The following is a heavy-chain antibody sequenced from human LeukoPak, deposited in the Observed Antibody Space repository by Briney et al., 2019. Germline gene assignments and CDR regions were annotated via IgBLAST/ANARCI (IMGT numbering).Heavy chain of an antibody. CDR3: ARSRGYSYGYVEWFDP. V-gene: IGHV4-39*07. Sequence: PSETLSLTCTVSGGSISSSSYYWGWIRQPPGKGLEWIGSIYYSGSTYYNPSLKSRVTISVDASKNQFSLKLSSVTAADTAVYYCARSRGYSYGYVEWFDPWGQGTLVTVSS. J-gene: IGHJ5*02. D-gene: IGHD5-18*01. CDR2: IYYSGST. CDR1: GGSISSSSYY.